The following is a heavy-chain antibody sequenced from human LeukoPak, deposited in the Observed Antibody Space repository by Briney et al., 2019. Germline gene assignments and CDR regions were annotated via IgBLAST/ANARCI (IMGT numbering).Heavy chain of an antibody. Sequence: SETLSLTCTVSGGSISSNNYYWGWIRQPPGKGLEWIGSIYYSGTTYYNPSPKGRVTISVDTSKNQFSLKLSSVTAADTAVYFCARLSPWEFTYYYYYMDVWGKGTTVTVSS. V-gene: IGHV4-39*01. CDR2: IYYSGTT. CDR3: ARLSPWEFTYYYYYMDV. CDR1: GGSISSNNYY. D-gene: IGHD3-10*01. J-gene: IGHJ6*03.